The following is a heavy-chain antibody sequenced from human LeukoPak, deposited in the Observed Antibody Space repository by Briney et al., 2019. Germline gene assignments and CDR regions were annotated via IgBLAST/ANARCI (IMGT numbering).Heavy chain of an antibody. CDR3: ARGGYYGSGNDFRFDP. D-gene: IGHD3-10*01. Sequence: PSETLSLTCTVSGGSISSSRYYWGWVRQPPGKGLEWIGSMYYSGSTYYKPSLKSRVTISVDTSKSQFSLKLNSVTAADTAVYYCARGGYYGSGNDFRFDPWGQGTLVTVSS. V-gene: IGHV4-39*07. CDR2: MYYSGST. CDR1: GGSISSSRYY. J-gene: IGHJ5*02.